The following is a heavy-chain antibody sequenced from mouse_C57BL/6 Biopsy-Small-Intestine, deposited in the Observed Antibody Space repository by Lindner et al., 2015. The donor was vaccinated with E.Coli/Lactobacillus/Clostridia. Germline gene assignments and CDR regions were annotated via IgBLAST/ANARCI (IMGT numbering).Heavy chain of an antibody. D-gene: IGHD4-1*01. CDR2: INPNYGTT. J-gene: IGHJ1*03. CDR1: GYSFTDYN. Sequence: QLQESGPELVKPGASVKISCKASGYSFTDYNMNWVKQSNGKSLEWIGVINPNYGTTSYNQKFKGKATLTVDQSSSTAYMQLNSLTSEDSAVYYCARRLGRTGYWYFDVWGTGTTVTVSS. V-gene: IGHV1-39*01. CDR3: ARRLGRTGYWYFDV.